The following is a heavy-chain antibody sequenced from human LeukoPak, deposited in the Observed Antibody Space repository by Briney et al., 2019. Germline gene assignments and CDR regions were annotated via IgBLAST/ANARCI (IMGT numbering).Heavy chain of an antibody. CDR2: ISGSGGST. D-gene: IGHD4-17*01. J-gene: IGHJ5*02. Sequence: GGSLRPSCAASGFTFSSYAMSWVRQAPGKGLEWVSAISGSGGSTYYADSVRGRFTISRDNSKNTLYLQMNSLRAEDTAVYYCAKLRSMPNWFDPWGQGTLVTVSS. CDR1: GFTFSSYA. CDR3: AKLRSMPNWFDP. V-gene: IGHV3-23*01.